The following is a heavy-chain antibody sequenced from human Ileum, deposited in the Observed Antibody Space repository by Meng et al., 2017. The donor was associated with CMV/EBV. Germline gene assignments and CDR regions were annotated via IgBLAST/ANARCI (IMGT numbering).Heavy chain of an antibody. CDR2: ISWNSGSI. J-gene: IGHJ6*02. CDR1: GFTFDDYA. CDR3: ARGCSSTSCYTRSDYYYYYGMDV. D-gene: IGHD2-2*02. V-gene: IGHV3-9*03. Sequence: GGSLRLSCAASGFTFDDYAMHWVRQAPGKGLEWVSGISWNSGSIGYADSEKGRFTISRDNAKNSLYLQMNSLRAEDMALYYCARGCSSTSCYTRSDYYYYYGMDVWGQGTTVTVSS.